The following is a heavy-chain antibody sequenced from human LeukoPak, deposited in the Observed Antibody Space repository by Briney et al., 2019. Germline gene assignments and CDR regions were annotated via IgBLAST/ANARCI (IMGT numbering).Heavy chain of an antibody. J-gene: IGHJ4*02. CDR1: GFTFSNAW. V-gene: IGHV4-4*02. D-gene: IGHD2-15*01. CDR3: ARDPRYCSGGSCFFDY. CDR2: IYHSGST. Sequence: PGGSLRLSCAASGFTFSNAWMSWVRQAPGKGLEWIGEIYHSGSTNYNPSLKSRVTISVDKSKNQFSLKLSSVTAADTAVYYCARDPRYCSGGSCFFDYWGQGTLVTVSS.